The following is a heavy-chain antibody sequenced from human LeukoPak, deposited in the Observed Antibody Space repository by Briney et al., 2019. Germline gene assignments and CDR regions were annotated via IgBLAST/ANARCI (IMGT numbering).Heavy chain of an antibody. CDR2: ISGSGGST. CDR3: AKGRGGSDSYYMYV. V-gene: IGHV3-23*01. Sequence: PGGSLRLSCAASGFTFSDYGMHWVRQSPGKGLEWVSAISGSGGSTYYADSVKGRFTISRDNSKNTLYPQMNSLRAEDTAVYYCAKGRGGSDSYYMYVWGKETTVTISS. CDR1: GFTFSDYG. D-gene: IGHD1-26*01. J-gene: IGHJ6*03.